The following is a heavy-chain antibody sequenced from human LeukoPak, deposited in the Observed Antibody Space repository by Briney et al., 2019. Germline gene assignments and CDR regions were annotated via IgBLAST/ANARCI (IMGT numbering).Heavy chain of an antibody. V-gene: IGHV1-2*02. Sequence: ASVKVSCKASGYTFTSYYMHWVRQAPGQGLEWMGWINPNSGGTNYAQKFQGRVTMTRDTSISTAYMELSRLRSDDTAVYYCARDGGWGELYFDYWGQGTLVTVSS. CDR1: GYTFTSYY. D-gene: IGHD7-27*01. J-gene: IGHJ4*02. CDR3: ARDGGWGELYFDY. CDR2: INPNSGGT.